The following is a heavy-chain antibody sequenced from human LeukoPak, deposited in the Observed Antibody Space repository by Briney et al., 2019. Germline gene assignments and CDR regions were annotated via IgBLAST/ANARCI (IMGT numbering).Heavy chain of an antibody. J-gene: IGHJ3*02. D-gene: IGHD6-13*01. CDR3: ARGLEYSSSWYPDDAFDI. CDR1: GGSFSGYY. V-gene: IGHV4-34*01. Sequence: SETLSLTCAVYGGSFSGYYWSWIRQPPGKGLEWIGEITHSGSTNYNPSLKSRVTISVDTSKNQFSLKLSSVTAADTAVYYCARGLEYSSSWYPDDAFDIWGQGTMVTVSS. CDR2: ITHSGST.